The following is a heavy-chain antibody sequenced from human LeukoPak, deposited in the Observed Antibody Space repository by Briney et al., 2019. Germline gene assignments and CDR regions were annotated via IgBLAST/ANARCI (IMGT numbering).Heavy chain of an antibody. V-gene: IGHV5-51*01. CDR3: ARLRGDHVKDNWFDP. D-gene: IGHD2-21*02. CDR1: GYSFTSYW. J-gene: IGHJ5*02. CDR2: IYPGDSDT. Sequence: GESLQISCKGSGYSFTSYWIGWVRPMPGKGLEWMGIIYPGDSDTRYSPSFQGQVTISADKSISTAYLQWSSLKASDTAMYYCARLRGDHVKDNWFDPWGQGTLVTVSS.